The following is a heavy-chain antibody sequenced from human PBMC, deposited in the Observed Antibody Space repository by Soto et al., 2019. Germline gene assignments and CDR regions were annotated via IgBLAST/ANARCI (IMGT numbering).Heavy chain of an antibody. CDR3: ARSVFP. CDR2: MYNTGST. V-gene: IGHV4-59*01. CDR1: GGSISRYY. J-gene: IGHJ5*02. Sequence: PSETLSLTCTVSGGSISRYYWSWIRQPPGKGLEWIGYMYNTGSTIYNPSLKSRVTISVDTSKNQFSLKLNSVTAADTAVYYCARSVFPWGQGTLVTVSS.